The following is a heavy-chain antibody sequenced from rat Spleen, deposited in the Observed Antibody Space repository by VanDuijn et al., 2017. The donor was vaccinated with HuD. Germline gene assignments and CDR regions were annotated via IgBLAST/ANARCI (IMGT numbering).Heavy chain of an antibody. D-gene: IGHD4-3*01. Sequence: EVQLVESGGGLVQPGRSLKLSCAASGFTFSNYYMAWVRQAPTKGLEWVASITNSGGSTYYRDSVKGRFTISRDNAKSTLYLQMDSLRSEDTATYYCVRQDSSGYSNWLAYWGQGTLVTVSS. CDR3: VRQDSSGYSNWLAY. CDR1: GFTFSNYY. V-gene: IGHV5S23*01. CDR2: ITNSGGST. J-gene: IGHJ3*01.